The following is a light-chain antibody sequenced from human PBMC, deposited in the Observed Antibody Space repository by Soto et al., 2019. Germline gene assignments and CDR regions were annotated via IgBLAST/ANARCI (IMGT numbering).Light chain of an antibody. CDR2: GAS. Sequence: EIVMTQSPATQSVSPGERATLSCRTSQSVSTNLAWYQQKPGQAPRLLIYGASTRATGIPARFSGSGSGTEFTLTISSLQSEDFAIYYCQHYSNWPPWTFGQGTKVEVK. V-gene: IGKV3-15*01. CDR3: QHYSNWPPWT. J-gene: IGKJ1*01. CDR1: QSVSTN.